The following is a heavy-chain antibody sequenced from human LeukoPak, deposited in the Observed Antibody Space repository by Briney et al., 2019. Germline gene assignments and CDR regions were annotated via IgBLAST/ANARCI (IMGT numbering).Heavy chain of an antibody. Sequence: GGSLRLSCAASGFTFSSYSMSWFRQAPGKGLEWVSAISGSGGSTYYADSGKGRFTISRDNPKNTLYLQMHSLRAEATAVSYCAKIESYVWRTYRPPEDYWGQGPLVTVSS. CDR3: AKIESYVWRTYRPPEDY. CDR2: ISGSGGST. D-gene: IGHD3-16*02. J-gene: IGHJ4*02. V-gene: IGHV3-23*01. CDR1: GFTFSSYS.